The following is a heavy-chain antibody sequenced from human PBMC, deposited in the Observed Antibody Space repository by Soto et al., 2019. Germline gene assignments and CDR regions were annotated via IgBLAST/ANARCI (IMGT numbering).Heavy chain of an antibody. J-gene: IGHJ4*02. CDR1: GGGNLRDYR. CDR2: IIPKLGSA. D-gene: IGHD1-1*01. V-gene: IGHV1-69*01. Sequence: QVQLVQSGAEVKEPGSSVKVSCKASGGGNLRDYRTTWVRRAPGQGLEWMGGIIPKLGSANYAQKFQGRVTITADESTNSVYMELRSLRSDDTAVYYCARGGEVYNFGAVYWGQVTPVTVSS. CDR3: ARGGEVYNFGAVY.